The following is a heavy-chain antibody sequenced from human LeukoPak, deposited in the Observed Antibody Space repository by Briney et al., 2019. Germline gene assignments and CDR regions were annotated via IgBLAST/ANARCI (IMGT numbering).Heavy chain of an antibody. J-gene: IGHJ6*03. CDR1: GFTFSSYA. D-gene: IGHD6-13*01. Sequence: GGSLRLSCAASGFTFSSYAMSWVRQAPGKGLEWVSAISGSGGSTYYADSVKGRFAISRDNSKNTLYLQMNSLRAEDTAVYYCARARVAAAAGTDYYYYMDVWGKGTTVTVSS. CDR3: ARARVAAAAGTDYYYYMDV. CDR2: ISGSGGST. V-gene: IGHV3-23*01.